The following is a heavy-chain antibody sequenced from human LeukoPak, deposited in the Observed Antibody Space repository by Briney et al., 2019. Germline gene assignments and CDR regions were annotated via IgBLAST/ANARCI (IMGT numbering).Heavy chain of an antibody. CDR1: GYTFTGYY. V-gene: IGHV1-2*02. D-gene: IGHD3-3*01. J-gene: IGHJ4*02. CDR2: IHPNNGGT. Sequence: ASVKVSCKTSGYTFTGYYMHWVRRAPGQGLVWMGWIHPNNGGTIYARSFQGRVTMTSDTSISTAYLELNSLISDDTAMYFCARGTQTIFGVIDYWGQGTLVTVSS. CDR3: ARGTQTIFGVIDY.